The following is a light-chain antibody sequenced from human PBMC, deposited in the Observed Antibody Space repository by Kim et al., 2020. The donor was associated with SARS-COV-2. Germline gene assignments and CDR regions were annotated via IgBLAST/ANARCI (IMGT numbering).Light chain of an antibody. V-gene: IGKV3-20*01. CDR2: GAS. Sequence: PGERAALSCRASQSVSSSFLAWHQQKPGQAPRLLIYGASNRATGVPDRFSGSGSGTDYTLTISRLEPEDFAVYYCHQYGSSPPLTFGGGTKVDIK. CDR1: QSVSSSF. J-gene: IGKJ4*01. CDR3: HQYGSSPPLT.